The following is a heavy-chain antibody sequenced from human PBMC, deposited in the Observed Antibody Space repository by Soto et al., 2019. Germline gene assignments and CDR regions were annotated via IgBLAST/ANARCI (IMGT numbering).Heavy chain of an antibody. CDR2: IWYDGSNK. V-gene: IGHV3-33*01. CDR1: GFTFSSDG. Sequence: QVQLVESGGGVVQPGRSLRLSCAASGFTFSSDGMHWVRQAPGKGLEWVAVIWYDGSNKYYADSVKGRFTISRDNSKNTLYLQMNSLRAEDTAVYYCARVNIHWYFSGAFALDYWGQGTLVTVSS. D-gene: IGHD3-10*01. CDR3: ARVNIHWYFSGAFALDY. J-gene: IGHJ4*02.